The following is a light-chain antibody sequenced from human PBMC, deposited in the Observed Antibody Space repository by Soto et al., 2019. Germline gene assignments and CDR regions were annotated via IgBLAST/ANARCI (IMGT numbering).Light chain of an antibody. Sequence: QSALTQPASVSGSPGQSITISCTGTSNDIGTYNYVSWYQQYPGRAPKLIIYEVSVRPSGISTRFSGSKSGNTASLTISDLQAEDEADYYCCSFRLDVTLGVFGGGTKVTVL. CDR2: EVS. J-gene: IGLJ3*02. CDR3: CSFRLDVTLGV. CDR1: SNDIGTYNY. V-gene: IGLV2-14*03.